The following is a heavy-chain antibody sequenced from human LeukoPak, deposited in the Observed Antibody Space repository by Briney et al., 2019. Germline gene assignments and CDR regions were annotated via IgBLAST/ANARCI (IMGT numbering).Heavy chain of an antibody. J-gene: IGHJ6*02. CDR1: GFTFSSYA. Sequence: GGSLRLSCAASGFTFSSYAMSWVRQAPGKGLEWVSAISGSGGSTYYADSVKGRFTISRDNSKNTLYLQMNSLRAEDTAVYYCASWVMVRGLYGMDVWGQGTTVTVSS. CDR2: ISGSGGST. V-gene: IGHV3-23*01. CDR3: ASWVMVRGLYGMDV. D-gene: IGHD3-10*01.